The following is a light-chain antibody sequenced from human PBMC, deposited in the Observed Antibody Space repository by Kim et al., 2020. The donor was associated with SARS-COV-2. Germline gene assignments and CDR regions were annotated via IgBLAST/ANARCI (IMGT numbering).Light chain of an antibody. CDR3: NSRDSNANVV. Sequence: SSELTQAPAVSVALGQTVRITCQGDSLRSYYATWYQQKPGQAPIVVIYGKNNRPSGIPDRFSGSSSGNTASLTTTGTQAGDEADYYCNSRDSNANVVFGG. CDR1: SLRSYY. V-gene: IGLV3-19*01. CDR2: GKN. J-gene: IGLJ2*01.